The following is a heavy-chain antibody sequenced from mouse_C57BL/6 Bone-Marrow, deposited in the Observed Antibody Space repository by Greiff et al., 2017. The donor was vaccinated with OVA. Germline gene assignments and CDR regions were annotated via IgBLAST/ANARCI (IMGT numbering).Heavy chain of an antibody. D-gene: IGHD1-1*01. CDR2: ISSGGRYT. J-gene: IGHJ4*01. V-gene: IGHV5-6*01. CDR3: ARQDYYGSSNYSAMGY. Sequence: PGGSLKLSCAASGFTFSSYGMSWVRQTPDKRLEWVATISSGGRYTYYPYSVKGRFTISTDTAKNTLYLHMSSLKSEDTAMYYCARQDYYGSSNYSAMGYWGQGTSVTVSS. CDR1: GFTFSSYG.